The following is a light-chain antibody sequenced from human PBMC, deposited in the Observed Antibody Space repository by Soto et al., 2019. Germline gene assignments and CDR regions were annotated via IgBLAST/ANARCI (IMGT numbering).Light chain of an antibody. J-gene: IGKJ1*01. CDR3: QQCNNWPPWT. CDR1: QSVSNN. V-gene: IGKV3-15*01. Sequence: EIVMTQSPATLSVSPGERATLSCRASQSVSNNLAWYQQKPGQAPRLRIYGASTRATGIPARFSGSGSGTEFTLTISSLQSEDFAVYYCQQCNNWPPWTFGQGTKVEIK. CDR2: GAS.